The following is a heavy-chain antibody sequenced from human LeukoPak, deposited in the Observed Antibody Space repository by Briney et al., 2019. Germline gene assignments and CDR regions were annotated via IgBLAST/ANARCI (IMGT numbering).Heavy chain of an antibody. J-gene: IGHJ6*02. V-gene: IGHV3-23*01. CDR3: ARYCTSSSCKYGVVYYGMDV. Sequence: PGGSLRLSCAASGFTFSSYAMSWVRQAPGKGLEWVSAISGSGGSTYYADSVKGRFTISRDNSKNTLFLQMNSLRAEDTAVYYCARYCTSSSCKYGVVYYGMDVWGQGTTVSVSS. CDR2: ISGSGGST. CDR1: GFTFSSYA. D-gene: IGHD2-2*01.